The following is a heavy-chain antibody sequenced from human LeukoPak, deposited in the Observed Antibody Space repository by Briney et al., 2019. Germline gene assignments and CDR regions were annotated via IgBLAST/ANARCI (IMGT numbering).Heavy chain of an antibody. CDR3: AKDSRWLVFND. Sequence: GGSLRLSCGASGFSFSSYAMSWVRQAPGEGLEWVSTINGGGGNTYYSDSVKGRFTISRDNSKNTLYLQMNSLRAEDTAVYYCAKDSRWLVFNDWGQGTLVTVSS. CDR1: GFSFSSYA. J-gene: IGHJ4*02. D-gene: IGHD6-19*01. V-gene: IGHV3-23*01. CDR2: INGGGGNT.